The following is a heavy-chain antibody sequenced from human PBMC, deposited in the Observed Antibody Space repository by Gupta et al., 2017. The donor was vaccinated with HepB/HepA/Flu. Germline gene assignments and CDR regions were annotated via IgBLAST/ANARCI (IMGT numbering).Heavy chain of an antibody. CDR2: IYYSGST. CDR1: GGSISSSSYY. CDR3: ARIRIAARPGPTF. J-gene: IGHJ4*02. V-gene: IGHV4-39*01. Sequence: QLQLQESGPGLVKPSETLSLPCTVSGGSISSSSYYWGWIRQPPGKGLEWIGSIYYSGSTYYNPSLKSRVTISVDTSKNQFSLKLSSVTAADTAVYYCARIRIAARPGPTFWGQGTLVTVSS. D-gene: IGHD6-6*01.